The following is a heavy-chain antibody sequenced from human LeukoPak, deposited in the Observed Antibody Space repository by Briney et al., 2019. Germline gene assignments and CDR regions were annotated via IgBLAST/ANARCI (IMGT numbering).Heavy chain of an antibody. V-gene: IGHV3-11*04. J-gene: IGHJ3*02. Sequence: GGSLRLSCAASGFTFSDYYMSWIRQAPGKGLEWVSYISSSGSTIYYADSVKGRFTISRDNAKNSLYLQMNSLRAEDTAVYYCASTKMESAFDIWGQGTKVTVSS. CDR1: GFTFSDYY. CDR3: ASTKMESAFDI. D-gene: IGHD5-24*01. CDR2: ISSSGSTI.